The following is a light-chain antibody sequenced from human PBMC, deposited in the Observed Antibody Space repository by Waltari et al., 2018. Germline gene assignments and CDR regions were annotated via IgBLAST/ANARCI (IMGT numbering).Light chain of an antibody. CDR1: QSVFYSSNNSNY. CDR3: QQYYATPRT. J-gene: IGKJ1*01. Sequence: DIVMIQSPDSLAGSLGERATINCKSSQSVFYSSNNSNYLGWYQHKPRQPPNLLIYWSSTRESGVPDRFSGSGSGTDFTLTISRLQPEDVAVYYCQQYYATPRTFGQGTKVEIK. V-gene: IGKV4-1*01. CDR2: WSS.